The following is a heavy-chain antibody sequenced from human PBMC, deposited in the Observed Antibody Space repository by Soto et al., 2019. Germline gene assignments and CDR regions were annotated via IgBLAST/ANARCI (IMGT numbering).Heavy chain of an antibody. J-gene: IGHJ4*02. Sequence: QVQLVESGGGVVQPGRSLRLSCAASGLTFNRAGMHWVRQATGKGLEWVAVISDDGNIKYYADSAEGRFTISRDNSRDMLFLQMNSLRVEDTAVYYCAKDKGKAYFDYWGQGILVTVSS. CDR3: AKDKGKAYFDY. CDR1: GLTFNRAG. CDR2: ISDDGNIK. V-gene: IGHV3-30*18.